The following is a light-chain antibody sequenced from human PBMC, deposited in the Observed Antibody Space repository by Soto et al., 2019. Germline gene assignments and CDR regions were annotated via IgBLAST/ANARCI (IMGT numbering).Light chain of an antibody. CDR1: SSDVGGYNY. J-gene: IGLJ1*01. CDR3: CSYAGSYTLYV. Sequence: QSALTQPRSVSGSPGQSVTISCTGTSSDVGGYNYVSWYQQHPGKAPKLMIYDDNKRPSGVPDRFSGSKSDNTASLTISGLQAEDEADYYCCSYAGSYTLYVFGTGTKVTVL. CDR2: DDN. V-gene: IGLV2-11*01.